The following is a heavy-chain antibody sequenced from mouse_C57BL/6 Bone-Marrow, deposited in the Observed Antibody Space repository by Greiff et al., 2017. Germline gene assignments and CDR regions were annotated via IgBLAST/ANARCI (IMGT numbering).Heavy chain of an antibody. D-gene: IGHD1-1*01. V-gene: IGHV1-81*01. Sequence: VKLQESGAELARPGASVKLSCKASGYTFTSYGISWVKQRTGQGLEWIGEICPRSGNNYYNEKFKGQGTLAADKSSSTSYMVLRCLTSEDSAVYFCAREGDYYGSSSGSDYWGQGTTLTVSS. CDR3: AREGDYYGSSSGSDY. CDR2: ICPRSGNN. CDR1: GYTFTSYG. J-gene: IGHJ2*01.